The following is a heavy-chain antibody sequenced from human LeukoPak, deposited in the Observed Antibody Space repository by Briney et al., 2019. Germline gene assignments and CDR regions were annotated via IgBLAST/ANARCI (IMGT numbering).Heavy chain of an antibody. CDR3: ARERVGYYDSSVTGGFDP. D-gene: IGHD3-22*01. Sequence: GASVKVSCKASGGTFSTYAISWVRQAPGQGLEWMGGIIPIFGTTNYAQKFQGRVTIAADESTSTAYMELRSLRSEDTAVYYCARERVGYYDSSVTGGFDPWGQGTLVTVSS. V-gene: IGHV1-69*13. J-gene: IGHJ5*02. CDR1: GGTFSTYA. CDR2: IIPIFGTT.